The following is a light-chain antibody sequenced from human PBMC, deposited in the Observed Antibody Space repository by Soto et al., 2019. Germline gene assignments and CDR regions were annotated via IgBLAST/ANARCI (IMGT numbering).Light chain of an antibody. Sequence: QLVLTQSPSASASLGASVKLPCTLSSGHSSYAIAWHQQQPEKGPRYLVKLDSDGSHTKGDAIPDRFSGSSSGAERYLTISSLQSEDEADYYCQTWGTGIHVVFGGGTKVTVL. J-gene: IGLJ2*01. CDR2: LDSDGSH. CDR3: QTWGTGIHVV. V-gene: IGLV4-69*01. CDR1: SGHSSYA.